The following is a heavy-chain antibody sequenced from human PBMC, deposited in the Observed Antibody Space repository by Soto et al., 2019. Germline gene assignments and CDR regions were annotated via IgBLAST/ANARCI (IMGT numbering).Heavy chain of an antibody. V-gene: IGHV3-74*01. CDR2: IKGDGGST. J-gene: IGHJ6*02. Sequence: PGGSLRLSCAGSGFTFSNYWMHWVRQAPGKGLVWVSRIKGDGGSTSYADSVKGRFTISRDNAENTLYLQMNSLSAEDTAVYYCARGGLQHALDVWGQGSSVTVSS. CDR3: ARGGLQHALDV. CDR1: GFTFSNYW. D-gene: IGHD6-13*01.